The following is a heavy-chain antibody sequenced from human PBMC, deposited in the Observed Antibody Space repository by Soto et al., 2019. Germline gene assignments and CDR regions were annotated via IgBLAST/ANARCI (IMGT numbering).Heavy chain of an antibody. Sequence: TLSLTCTVSGGSISSGGYYWSWVRQHPGKGLEWIGYIYYSGSTYYNPSLKSRVTISVDTSKNQFSLKLSSVTAADTAVYYCARVHIYCSSTSCPTPPWFDPWGQGTLVTVSS. CDR3: ARVHIYCSSTSCPTPPWFDP. CDR2: IYYSGST. CDR1: GGSISSGGYY. J-gene: IGHJ5*02. V-gene: IGHV4-31*03. D-gene: IGHD2-2*01.